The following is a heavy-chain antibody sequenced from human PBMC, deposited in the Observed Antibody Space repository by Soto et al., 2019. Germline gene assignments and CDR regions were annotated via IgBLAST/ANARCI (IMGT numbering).Heavy chain of an antibody. CDR1: GYTFTSYA. CDR3: ARDQSSGWPYNWFDP. V-gene: IGHV1-3*01. Sequence: ASVKVSCKASGYTFTSYAMHWVRQAPGQRLEWMGWINAGNGNTKYSQKFQGRVTITRDTSASTAYMELSSLRSEDAAVHYCARDQSSGWPYNWFDPWGQGTLVTVSS. D-gene: IGHD6-19*01. J-gene: IGHJ5*02. CDR2: INAGNGNT.